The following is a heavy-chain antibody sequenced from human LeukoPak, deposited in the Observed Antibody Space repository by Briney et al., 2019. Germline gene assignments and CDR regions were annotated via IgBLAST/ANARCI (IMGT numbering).Heavy chain of an antibody. Sequence: GGSLRPPGAAPKSLFSEYAMAWVRQPPGKGLGGVAAIGASGSSTYYAASVEGRFTISRDNPKETLYLQMDSLRADDTAVYFCAKSPYYDSSGDAFEVWGQGTSVTVSS. J-gene: IGHJ3*01. D-gene: IGHD3-22*01. CDR3: AKSPYYDSSGDAFEV. CDR1: KSLFSEYA. V-gene: IGHV3-23*01. CDR2: IGASGSST.